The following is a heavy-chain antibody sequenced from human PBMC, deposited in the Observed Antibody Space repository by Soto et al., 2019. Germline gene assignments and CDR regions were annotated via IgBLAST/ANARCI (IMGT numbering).Heavy chain of an antibody. V-gene: IGHV1-69*01. CDR3: ARGGVGARGMDV. CDR1: GGTFSSYA. Sequence: QVQLVQSGAEVKKPGSSVKVSCKASGGTFSSYAISWVRQAPGQGLEWMGGIIPLFGTPNYAQKFQVRVTITADESTSNACMELSMLRSEATAVYYCARGGVGARGMDVWGQGTTVTVSS. D-gene: IGHD3-16*01. CDR2: IIPLFGTP. J-gene: IGHJ6*02.